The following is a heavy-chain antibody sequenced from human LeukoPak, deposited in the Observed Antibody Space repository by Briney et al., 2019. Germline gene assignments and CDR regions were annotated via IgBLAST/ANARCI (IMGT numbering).Heavy chain of an antibody. J-gene: IGHJ4*02. CDR1: GFTFSNSA. Sequence: GGSLRLSCAASGFTFSNSAMIWVRQAPGKGLEWVSEINHSGDNTYYAGSVKGRFTISRDNSKNTLYLQMNSLRVEDTAVYYCAKGTYGAFDYWGQGTLVTVSP. CDR2: INHSGDNT. CDR3: AKGTYGAFDY. V-gene: IGHV3-23*01. D-gene: IGHD4/OR15-4a*01.